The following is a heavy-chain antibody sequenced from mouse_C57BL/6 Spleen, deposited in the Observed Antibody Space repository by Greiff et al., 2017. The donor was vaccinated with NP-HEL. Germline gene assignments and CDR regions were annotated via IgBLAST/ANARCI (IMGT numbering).Heavy chain of an antibody. Sequence: VQLQQPGAELVRPGSSVKLSCKASGYTFTSYWMHWVKQRPIQGLEWIGNIDPSDSETHYNQKFKDKATLTVDKSSSTAYMQLSSLTSEDSAVYYGASEYGYDKYFDYWGKGTTLTVSS. V-gene: IGHV1-52*01. CDR2: IDPSDSET. CDR3: ASEYGYDKYFDY. J-gene: IGHJ2*01. D-gene: IGHD2-2*01. CDR1: GYTFTSYW.